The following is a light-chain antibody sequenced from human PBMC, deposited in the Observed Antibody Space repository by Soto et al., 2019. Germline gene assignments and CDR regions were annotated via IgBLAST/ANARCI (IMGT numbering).Light chain of an antibody. CDR1: SSDVGGYNY. CDR3: SSFTGSSTQV. V-gene: IGLV2-14*01. CDR2: EVN. J-gene: IGLJ3*02. Sequence: QSVLTQPASVSGSPGQSITISCTGTSSDVGGYNYVSWYQQHPGRAPKLMIYEVNNRPSGVSNRFSGSKSGNTASLTISGLQAEDEADYYCSSFTGSSTQVLGGGTKLTV.